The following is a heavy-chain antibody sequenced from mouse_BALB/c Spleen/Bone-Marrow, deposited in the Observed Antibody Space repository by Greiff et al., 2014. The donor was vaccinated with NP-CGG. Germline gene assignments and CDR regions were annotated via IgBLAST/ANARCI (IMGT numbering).Heavy chain of an antibody. V-gene: IGHV1S81*02. D-gene: IGHD1-2*01. CDR1: GYTFTNYF. CDR2: INPSNDTP. J-gene: IGHJ1*01. Sequence: VQLQQSGAELVKPGAPVKLSCRVSGYTFTNYFVYWVKQRPGQGLEWIGEINPSNDTPNFNEKFKSKATLTVDKSSSTAYMQHSSLTSEDSAVYYCTRSGYYGYGWYFDVWGAGTTVTVSS. CDR3: TRSGYYGYGWYFDV.